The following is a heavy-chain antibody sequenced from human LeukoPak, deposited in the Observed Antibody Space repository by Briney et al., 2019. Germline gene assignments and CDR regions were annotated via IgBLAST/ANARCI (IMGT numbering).Heavy chain of an antibody. D-gene: IGHD2-2*01. V-gene: IGHV1-2*02. CDR2: INPNGGGT. CDR3: ARAWWGSTSQEL. J-gene: IGHJ4*02. Sequence: ASVVVSCKASGYTFTDYYMHWVRQAPGQGLEWMGWINPNGGGTTYAQKFQARVTMTRDTSTSTVYMELSSLRSEDTAVYYCARAWWGSTSQELWGQGTLVTVSS. CDR1: GYTFTDYY.